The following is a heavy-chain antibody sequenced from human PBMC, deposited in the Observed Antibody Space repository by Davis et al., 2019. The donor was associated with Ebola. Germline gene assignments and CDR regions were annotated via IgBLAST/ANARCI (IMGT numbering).Heavy chain of an antibody. CDR1: GFTFTSYT. CDR2: VNSAGNYI. D-gene: IGHD3-10*02. V-gene: IGHV3-21*01. CDR3: ARDSGIFGDYYFDS. Sequence: GESLKISCAASGFTFTSYTMYWVRQALGKGLEWVSSVNSAGNYIYYADSVKGRFTISRDNAKNSVYLQMNSLRAEDTAVYYCARDSGIFGDYYFDSWGQSTLVTVSS. J-gene: IGHJ4*02.